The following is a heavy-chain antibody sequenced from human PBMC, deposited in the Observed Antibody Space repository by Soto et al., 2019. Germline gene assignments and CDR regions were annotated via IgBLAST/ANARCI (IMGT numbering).Heavy chain of an antibody. Sequence: LSLTCTVSGGSISSYYWSWIRQHPGKGLEWIGYIYYSGSTYYNPSLKSRVTISVDTSKNQFSLKLSSVTAADTAVYYCARELPYSSGPGYFDYWGQGTLVTVSS. CDR1: GGSISSYY. CDR3: ARELPYSSGPGYFDY. D-gene: IGHD6-19*01. CDR2: IYYSGST. J-gene: IGHJ4*02. V-gene: IGHV4-31*03.